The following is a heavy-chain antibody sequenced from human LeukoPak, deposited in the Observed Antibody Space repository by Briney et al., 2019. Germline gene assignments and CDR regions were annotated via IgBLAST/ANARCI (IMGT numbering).Heavy chain of an antibody. CDR2: ISSSGSTI. CDR1: GFTFSSYE. Sequence: GGSLRLSCAASGFTFSSYEMNWVRQAPGKGLEWVSYISSSGSTIYYADSVKGRFTISRDNAKNSLYLQMNSLRAEDTAVYYCARNTYYDFWSGPTNGMDVWGQGTTVTVSS. V-gene: IGHV3-48*03. J-gene: IGHJ6*02. D-gene: IGHD3-3*01. CDR3: ARNTYYDFWSGPTNGMDV.